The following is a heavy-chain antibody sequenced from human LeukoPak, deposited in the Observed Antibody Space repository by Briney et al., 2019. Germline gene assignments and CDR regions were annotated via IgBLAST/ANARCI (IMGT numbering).Heavy chain of an antibody. CDR1: GFTFSSYA. Sequence: PGGSLRLSCAASGFTFSSYAMTWVRQAPGEGLQWVSDISGSGSSAYYADSVRGRFTISRDNSKNTLYLQMNSLRAEDTAVYYCARDPPHSSGWYGDWGQGTLVTVSS. CDR3: ARDPPHSSGWYGD. V-gene: IGHV3-23*01. CDR2: ISGSGSSA. D-gene: IGHD6-19*01. J-gene: IGHJ4*02.